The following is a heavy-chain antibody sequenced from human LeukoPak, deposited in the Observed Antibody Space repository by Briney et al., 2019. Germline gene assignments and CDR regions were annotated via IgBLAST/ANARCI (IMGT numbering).Heavy chain of an antibody. CDR2: INWNGGSK. V-gene: IGHV3-20*01. Sequence: GGSLRLSCAASRFTFDDYGMSWVRQAPGKGLEWVSGINWNGGSKGYADSVKGRFTISRDNAKNSLYLQMNSLRAEDTALYHCARAYCSGGSCYNYYYGMDVWGQGTTVTVSS. J-gene: IGHJ6*02. CDR3: ARAYCSGGSCYNYYYGMDV. D-gene: IGHD2-15*01. CDR1: RFTFDDYG.